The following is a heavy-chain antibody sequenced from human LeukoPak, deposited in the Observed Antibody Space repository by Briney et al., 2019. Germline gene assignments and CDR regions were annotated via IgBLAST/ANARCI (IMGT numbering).Heavy chain of an antibody. V-gene: IGHV3-11*04. D-gene: IGHD3-3*01. CDR2: ISTSGSTI. CDR3: ARDFWASDAFDI. Sequence: GGSLRLSCAASGFTFSDYYMSWIRQAPGKGLEWVSYISTSGSTIYYADSVKGRFTISRDNAKNSLYLQMNSLRAEDTAVYYCARDFWASDAFDIWGQGTMVTVSS. J-gene: IGHJ3*02. CDR1: GFTFSDYY.